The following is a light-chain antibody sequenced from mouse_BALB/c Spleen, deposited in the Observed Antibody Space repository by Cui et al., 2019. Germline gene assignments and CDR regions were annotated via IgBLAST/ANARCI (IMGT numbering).Light chain of an antibody. V-gene: IGKV4-69*01. CDR3: HQRSSDPWT. Sequence: QILLTQSPAIMSASPGEKVTMTCSARSSVSYMHWYQQKPGSSPKPWIYDTSNLASGFPARFSGSGSGTYYSLIISSMEAEDTATYYCHQRSSDPWTFGGGTKLEIK. J-gene: IGKJ1*01. CDR1: SSVSY. CDR2: DTS.